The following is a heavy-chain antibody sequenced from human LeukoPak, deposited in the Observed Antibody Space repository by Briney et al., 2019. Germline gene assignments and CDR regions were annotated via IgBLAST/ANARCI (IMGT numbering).Heavy chain of an antibody. J-gene: IGHJ6*03. Sequence: GGSLRLSCAASEFSFSTYWMSWVRQAPGKGLEWVANIKEDGTEKYYVGSVKGRFTISRDNAKKSLYLQMNSLRDDAAAVCFCARSPAGDAWPPAYYMDVWGKGTTVTVSS. CDR2: IKEDGTEK. D-gene: IGHD3-10*01. CDR3: ARSPAGDAWPPAYYMDV. V-gene: IGHV3-7*01. CDR1: EFSFSTYW.